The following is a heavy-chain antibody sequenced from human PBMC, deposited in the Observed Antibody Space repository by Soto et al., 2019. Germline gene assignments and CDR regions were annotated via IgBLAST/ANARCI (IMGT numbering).Heavy chain of an antibody. D-gene: IGHD3-10*01. J-gene: IGHJ5*02. Sequence: SETLSLTCTLSGDNITSGGFYWTWIRQHPAKGLEWIGYIYYSGVTYYNPSLKSRATISVDTSKNQFSLNLSSVSAADTAMYYCARDLRGRRSGRFDPWGQGTLVTVSS. CDR1: GDNITSGGFY. V-gene: IGHV4-31*03. CDR2: IYYSGVT. CDR3: ARDLRGRRSGRFDP.